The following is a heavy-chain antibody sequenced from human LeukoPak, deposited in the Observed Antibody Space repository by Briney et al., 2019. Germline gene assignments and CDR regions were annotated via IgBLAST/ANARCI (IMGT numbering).Heavy chain of an antibody. D-gene: IGHD5-18*01. CDR1: GFTFGDYA. CDR3: TRDRETWIQLWLSFDY. Sequence: NPGGSLRLSCTASGFTFGDYAMSWFRQAPGKGLEWVGFIRSKAYGGTTEYAASVKGRFTISRDDSKSIAYLQMNSLKTEDTAVYYCTRDRETWIQLWLSFDYWGQGTLVTVSS. J-gene: IGHJ4*02. V-gene: IGHV3-49*05. CDR2: IRSKAYGGTT.